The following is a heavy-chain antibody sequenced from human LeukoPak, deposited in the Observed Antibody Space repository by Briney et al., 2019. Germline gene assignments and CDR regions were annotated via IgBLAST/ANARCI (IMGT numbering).Heavy chain of an antibody. CDR1: GYTFTSYC. CDR3: ARDFEEFWSGYYSPLDY. V-gene: IGHV1-46*01. CDR2: INPSGGGT. D-gene: IGHD3-3*01. J-gene: IGHJ4*02. Sequence: GASVKVSCKASGYTFTSYCMHWVRQAPGQGLEWMGIINPSGGGTTYTQKFQGRVTVTRDMSTSTVYMELSSLRSEDTAVYYCARDFEEFWSGYYSPLDYWGQGTLVTVSS.